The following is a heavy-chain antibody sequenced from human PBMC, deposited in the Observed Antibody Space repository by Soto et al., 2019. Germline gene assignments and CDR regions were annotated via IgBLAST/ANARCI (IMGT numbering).Heavy chain of an antibody. CDR1: GFTFSSYA. D-gene: IGHD6-6*01. Sequence: GGSLRLSCAASGFTFSSYAMSWVRQAPGKGLEWVSAISGSGGSTYYADSVKGRFTISRDNSKNTLYLQMNSLRAEDTAVYYCAKDNACIAARWGHNWFDPWGQGTLVTVSS. CDR2: ISGSGGST. J-gene: IGHJ5*02. CDR3: AKDNACIAARWGHNWFDP. V-gene: IGHV3-23*01.